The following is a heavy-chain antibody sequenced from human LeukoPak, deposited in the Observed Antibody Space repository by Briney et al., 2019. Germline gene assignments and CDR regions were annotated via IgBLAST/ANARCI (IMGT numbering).Heavy chain of an antibody. V-gene: IGHV1-2*02. Sequence: ASVKVSCKASGYTFTGYYMHWVRQAPGQGLEWMGWINPNSGGTNYAQKFQGRVTMTRDTSISTAYMELSRLRSDDTAVYYCARDPTNIVVVPEYSFDYWGQGTLVTVSS. J-gene: IGHJ4*02. CDR3: ARDPTNIVVVPEYSFDY. CDR2: INPNSGGT. D-gene: IGHD2-2*01. CDR1: GYTFTGYY.